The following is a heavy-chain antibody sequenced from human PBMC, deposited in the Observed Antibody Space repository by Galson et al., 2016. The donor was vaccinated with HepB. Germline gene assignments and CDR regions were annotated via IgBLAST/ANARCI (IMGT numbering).Heavy chain of an antibody. CDR1: GFTFSSYG. V-gene: IGHV3-30*18. J-gene: IGHJ4*02. Sequence: SLRLSCAASGFTFSSYGMHWVRQAPGKGLGWVALISYDGSNKKYADSVKGRFTISRDNSKKTLYLQMNSLRAEDTAVYYCAKDGRIYCSSASCHDHFHYWGQGTLVTVSS. CDR3: AKDGRIYCSSASCHDHFHY. CDR2: ISYDGSNK. D-gene: IGHD2-2*01.